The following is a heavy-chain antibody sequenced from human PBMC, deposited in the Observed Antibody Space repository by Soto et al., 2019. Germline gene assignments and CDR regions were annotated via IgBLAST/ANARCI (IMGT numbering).Heavy chain of an antibody. J-gene: IGHJ4*02. CDR2: IYSAGSA. D-gene: IGHD2-2*01. V-gene: IGHV3-66*01. CDR3: ARVPSSSYHYFDY. CDR1: GLNVSSYY. Sequence: GGSLRLSCAASGLNVSSYYMSWVRKAPGKGLEWVSVIYSAGSADFADSVKGRFTISRDNSKNTLYLQMSSLRAEDTAVYYCARVPSSSYHYFDYWGQGTLVTVSS.